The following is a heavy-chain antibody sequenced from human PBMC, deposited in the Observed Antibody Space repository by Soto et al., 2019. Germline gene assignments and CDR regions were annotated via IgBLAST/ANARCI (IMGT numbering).Heavy chain of an antibody. CDR3: ARAANYYGSGSYYNGEYFDY. V-gene: IGHV3-33*01. CDR2: IWYDGSKK. D-gene: IGHD3-10*01. Sequence: GGSLRLSCAASGFTFSSYGMHWVRQAPGKGLEWVAVIWYDGSKKYYGDSVKGRFTISRDNSKNTLYLQMNSLRAEDTAVYYCARAANYYGSGSYYNGEYFDYWGQGTLVTVSS. CDR1: GFTFSSYG. J-gene: IGHJ4*02.